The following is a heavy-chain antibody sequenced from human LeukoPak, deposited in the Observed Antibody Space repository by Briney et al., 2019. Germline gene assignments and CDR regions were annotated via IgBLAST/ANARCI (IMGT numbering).Heavy chain of an antibody. Sequence: PGRALRLSCAVSGFTLSNSGMHWVRQAPGKGLEWVAVMWYDGGSQYYADPVKGRFTISRENSENTLYLQMNSLRAEDTAVYYCGRDSSYGVDYWGQGTLVTVSS. D-gene: IGHD3-10*01. CDR3: GRDSSYGVDY. CDR1: GFTLSNSG. CDR2: MWYDGGSQ. J-gene: IGHJ4*02. V-gene: IGHV3-33*01.